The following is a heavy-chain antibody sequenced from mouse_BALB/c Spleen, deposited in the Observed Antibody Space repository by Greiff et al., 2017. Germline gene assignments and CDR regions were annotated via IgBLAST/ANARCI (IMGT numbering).Heavy chain of an antibody. Sequence: QVQLKESGPGILQPSQTLSLTCSFSGFSLSTSGMGVSRIRQPSGKGLEWLAHIYWDDDKRYNPSLKSRLTISKDTSSNQVFLKITSVDTADTATYYCARRAYAMDYWGQGTSVTVSS. V-gene: IGHV8-12*01. J-gene: IGHJ4*01. CDR1: GFSLSTSGMG. CDR3: ARRAYAMDY. CDR2: IYWDDDK.